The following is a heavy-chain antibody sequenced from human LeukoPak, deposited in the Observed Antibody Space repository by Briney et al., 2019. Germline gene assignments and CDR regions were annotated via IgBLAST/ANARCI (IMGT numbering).Heavy chain of an antibody. CDR3: ARGGATSYHYGMDV. V-gene: IGHV4-59*01. D-gene: IGHD1-26*01. J-gene: IGHJ6*02. CDR1: GGSISSYY. Sequence: SETLSLTCTVSGGSISSYYWSWIRQPPGKGLEWIGYIYYGGSTNYNPSLKSRVTISVDTSKNQFSLKLSSVTAADTAVYYCARGGATSYHYGMDVWGQGTTVTVSS. CDR2: IYYGGST.